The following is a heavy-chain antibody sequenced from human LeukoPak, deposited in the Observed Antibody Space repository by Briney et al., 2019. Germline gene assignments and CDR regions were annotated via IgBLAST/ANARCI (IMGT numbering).Heavy chain of an antibody. D-gene: IGHD5-24*01. V-gene: IGHV4-34*01. Sequence: PSETLSLTCAVYGGSFSGYYWSWIRQPPGKGLEWIGEINHSGNTNYNPSLKSRVTFSVDTSKNQLSLKLSSVTAADTAVYYCASVEMATTYFDYWGQGTQVTVS. J-gene: IGHJ4*02. CDR2: INHSGNT. CDR3: ASVEMATTYFDY. CDR1: GGSFSGYY.